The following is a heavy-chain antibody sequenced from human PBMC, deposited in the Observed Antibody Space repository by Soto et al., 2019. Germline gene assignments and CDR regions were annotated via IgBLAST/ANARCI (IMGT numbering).Heavy chain of an antibody. CDR1: GDTFSSYP. V-gene: IGHV1-69*13. CDR2: IIPIFGTA. Sequence: SLNLARKTAGDTFSSYPGSWGRLDNGQGLEWMGGIIPIFGTANYAQKFQGRVTITADESTSTAYMELSSLRSEDTAVYYCARSLSGGAYCSGGRCYWFDPWGKGPLVTVSS. D-gene: IGHD2-15*01. CDR3: ARSLSGGAYCSGGRCYWFDP. J-gene: IGHJ5*02.